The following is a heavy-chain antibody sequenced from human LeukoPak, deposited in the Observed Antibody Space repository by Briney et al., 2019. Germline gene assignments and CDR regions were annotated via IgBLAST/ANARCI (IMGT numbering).Heavy chain of an antibody. V-gene: IGHV3-21*01. CDR2: ISSSSSYI. CDR1: GFTFSSYS. D-gene: IGHD5-12*01. J-gene: IGHJ4*02. CDR3: ARVEMATISH. Sequence: PGGSLRLSCAASGFTFSSYSMNWVRQAPEKGLEWVSSISSSSSYIYYADSVKGRFTISRDNAKNSLYLQMNSLRAEDTAVYYCARVEMATISHWGQGTLVTVSS.